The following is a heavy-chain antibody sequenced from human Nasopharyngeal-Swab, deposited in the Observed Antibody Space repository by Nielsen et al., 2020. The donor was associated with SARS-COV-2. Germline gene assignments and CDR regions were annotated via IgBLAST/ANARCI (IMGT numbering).Heavy chain of an antibody. V-gene: IGHV3-7*01. D-gene: IGHD1-1*01. CDR2: IKPDGSEK. Sequence: WTRQPPGKGLEWVAHIKPDGSEKYYADSVKGRFTISRDNGKNVLYLQMDKLRTEDTAVYYCTRDLDYWGRGTLVTVSS. J-gene: IGHJ4*02. CDR3: TRDLDY.